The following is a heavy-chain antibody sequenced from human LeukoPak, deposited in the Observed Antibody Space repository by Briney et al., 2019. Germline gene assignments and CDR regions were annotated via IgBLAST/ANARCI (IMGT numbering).Heavy chain of an antibody. D-gene: IGHD5-24*01. CDR3: ATIHENADDAFDI. CDR1: GFTFSRYW. J-gene: IGHJ3*02. Sequence: GGSLRLSCAASGFTFSRYWMTWVRQAPGKGLEWVANIKEDGGEKYYVDSVKGRFTISRDNAKNSLYLQMNSLRAEDTAVYYCATIHENADDAFDIWGQGTVDTVSS. CDR2: IKEDGGEK. V-gene: IGHV3-7*01.